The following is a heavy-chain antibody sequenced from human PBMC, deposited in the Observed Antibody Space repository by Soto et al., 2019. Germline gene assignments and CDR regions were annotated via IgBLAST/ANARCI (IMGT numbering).Heavy chain of an antibody. CDR3: ARRGGGVVLTATTPFDY. Sequence: QVPLQESGPRLVRPSGTLSLTCTVSSGSISTANWWSWVRQPPGRGLEWIREIYHSGRTNYNLSLKSRVTLSVDKSKNQFSLRLSSVTAADTAMYYCARRGGGVVLTATTPFDYWGQGTLVTVSS. V-gene: IGHV4-4*02. CDR2: IYHSGRT. D-gene: IGHD2-21*02. J-gene: IGHJ4*02. CDR1: SGSISTANW.